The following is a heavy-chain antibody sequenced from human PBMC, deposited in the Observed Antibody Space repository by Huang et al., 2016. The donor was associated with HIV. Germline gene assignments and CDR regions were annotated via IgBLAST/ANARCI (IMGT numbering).Heavy chain of an antibody. J-gene: IGHJ3*02. CDR3: VKDISAYGDYTFDAFDI. Sequence: QVQLVESGGGVVQPGRSLRVSCAASGFMFSSSGLNWVRQAPGKGREWVAMITYDANKIKYADSVKGRFTISRDNSENTLYLQMNSLRAEDTAIYYCVKDISAYGDYTFDAFDIWGQGTMVTVSS. CDR1: GFMFSSSG. V-gene: IGHV3-30*18. CDR2: ITYDANKI. D-gene: IGHD4-17*01.